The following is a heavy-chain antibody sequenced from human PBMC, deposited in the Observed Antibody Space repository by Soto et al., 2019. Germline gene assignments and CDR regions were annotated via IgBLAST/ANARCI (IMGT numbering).Heavy chain of an antibody. CDR2: ISAYNGNT. J-gene: IGHJ4*02. Sequence: ASVKVSCKASGYTFTSYGISWVRQAPGQGLEWMGWISAYNGNTNYEQKLQGRVTMTTDTSTSTAYMELRSLRSDDTAVYYCATWALGCSSTSCYQTPFDYWGQGTLVTVSS. D-gene: IGHD2-2*01. CDR1: GYTFTSYG. CDR3: ATWALGCSSTSCYQTPFDY. V-gene: IGHV1-18*01.